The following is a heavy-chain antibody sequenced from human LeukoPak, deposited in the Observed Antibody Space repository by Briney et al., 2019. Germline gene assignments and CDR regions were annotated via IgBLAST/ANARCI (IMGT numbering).Heavy chain of an antibody. Sequence: ASVKVSCKASGYTFISYYMYWVRQAPGHGLEWMGWSTAGDGNTRYSQEFQGRVTITRDTSASTAYMELRSLRSEDMAVYYCARGDGSTSFSLTYWGQGTLVTVSS. J-gene: IGHJ4*02. V-gene: IGHV1-3*02. CDR2: STAGDGNT. CDR1: GYTFISYY. CDR3: ARGDGSTSFSLTY. D-gene: IGHD2-2*01.